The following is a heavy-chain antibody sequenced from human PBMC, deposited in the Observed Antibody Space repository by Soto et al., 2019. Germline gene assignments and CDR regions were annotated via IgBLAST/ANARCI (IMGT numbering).Heavy chain of an antibody. CDR1: GYTFTGYY. CDR3: ATARKRGAAYYDFWSGYPYNDAFDI. V-gene: IGHV1-24*01. Sequence: ASVKVSCKASGYTFTGYYMHWVRQAPGKGLEWMGGFDPEDGETIYAQKFQGRVTMTEDTSTDTAYMELSSLRSEDTAVYYCATARKRGAAYYDFWSGYPYNDAFDIWGQGTMVTVSS. J-gene: IGHJ3*02. D-gene: IGHD3-3*01. CDR2: FDPEDGET.